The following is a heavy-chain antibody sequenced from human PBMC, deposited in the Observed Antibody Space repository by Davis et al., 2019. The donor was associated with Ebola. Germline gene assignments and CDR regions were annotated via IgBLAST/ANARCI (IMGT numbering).Heavy chain of an antibody. J-gene: IGHJ6*02. D-gene: IGHD1-1*01. V-gene: IGHV1-18*01. Sequence: ASVKVSCKASGYTFTSYGISWVRQAPGQGLEWMGWISAYNGNTNYAQKFQGRVTITADESTSTAYMELSSLRSEDTAVYYCARVELYNWNDGPGYYYYGMDVWGQGTTVTVSS. CDR1: GYTFTSYG. CDR2: ISAYNGNT. CDR3: ARVELYNWNDGPGYYYYGMDV.